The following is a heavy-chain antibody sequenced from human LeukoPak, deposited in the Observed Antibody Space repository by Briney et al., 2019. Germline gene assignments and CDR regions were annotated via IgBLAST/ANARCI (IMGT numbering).Heavy chain of an antibody. V-gene: IGHV4-4*07. J-gene: IGHJ4*02. D-gene: IGHD5-18*01. Sequence: ETLSLTCPVSGGSISSYYWSWIRQPAGKGLEWIGRIYTSGSTYYNPSLKSRVTISVDTSKNQFSLKLSSVTAADTAVYYCARNSLWEYSYGYVIDYFDYWGQGTLVTVSS. CDR3: ARNSLWEYSYGYVIDYFDY. CDR2: IYTSGST. CDR1: GGSISSYY.